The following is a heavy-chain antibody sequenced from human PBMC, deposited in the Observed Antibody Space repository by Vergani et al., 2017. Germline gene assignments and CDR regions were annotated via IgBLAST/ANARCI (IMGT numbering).Heavy chain of an antibody. D-gene: IGHD2-2*02. CDR2: INHSGST. CDR1: GGSFSGYY. Sequence: QVQLQQWGAGLLKPSETLSLTCAVYGGSFSGYYWSWIRQPPGKGLEWFGEINHSGSTNYNPSLKSRVTISVDTSKNQFSLKLSSVTAAGTAVYYCARGLLGYCSSTSCYTAVQGRDGMDVWGQGP. CDR3: ARGLLGYCSSTSCYTAVQGRDGMDV. J-gene: IGHJ6*02. V-gene: IGHV4-34*01.